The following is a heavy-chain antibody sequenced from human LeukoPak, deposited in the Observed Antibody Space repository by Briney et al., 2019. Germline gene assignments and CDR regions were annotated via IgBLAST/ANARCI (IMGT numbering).Heavy chain of an antibody. CDR3: AKESHDSSGWDFDY. J-gene: IGHJ4*02. Sequence: GGSLRLSCAASGFTFRSYAMSWVRQAPGKGLEWVSAIGGSAGSTYYADSVKGLFTISRDNSKNTLYLQMNSLRAEDTAVYYCAKESHDSSGWDFDYWGQGTLVTVS. V-gene: IGHV3-23*01. D-gene: IGHD3-22*01. CDR2: IGGSAGST. CDR1: GFTFRSYA.